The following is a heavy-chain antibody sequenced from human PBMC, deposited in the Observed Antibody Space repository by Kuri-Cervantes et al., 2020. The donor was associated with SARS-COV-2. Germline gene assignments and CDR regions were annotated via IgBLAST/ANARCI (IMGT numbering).Heavy chain of an antibody. D-gene: IGHD3-3*01. CDR2: ISAYNGNT. CDR1: GYTFTSYG. J-gene: IGHJ6*03. V-gene: IGHV1-18*01. Sequence: ASVKVSCKASGYTFTSYGISWVRQAPGQGLEWMGWISAYNGNTNYAQKLQGRVTMTTGTSASTAYMELRSLRSDDTAVYYCARGGNYDFWSGSPPPYYMDVWGKGTTVTVSS. CDR3: ARGGNYDFWSGSPPPYYMDV.